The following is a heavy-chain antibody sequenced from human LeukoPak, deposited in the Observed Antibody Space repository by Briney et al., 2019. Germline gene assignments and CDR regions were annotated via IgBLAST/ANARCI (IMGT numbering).Heavy chain of an antibody. J-gene: IGHJ4*02. D-gene: IGHD4-23*01. Sequence: GGSLRLSCAASGFTFSTYWMHWVRQAPGKGLVWVSRINDDGRSTSYADSVKGRFAISRDNAKNTLYLQMNSLRAEDTAVYYCAKDVYGGNSYDYWGQGTLVTVSS. CDR3: AKDVYGGNSYDY. V-gene: IGHV3-74*01. CDR1: GFTFSTYW. CDR2: INDDGRST.